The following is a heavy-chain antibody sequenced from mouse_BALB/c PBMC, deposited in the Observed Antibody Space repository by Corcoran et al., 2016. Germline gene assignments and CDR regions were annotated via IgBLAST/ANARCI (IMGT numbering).Heavy chain of an antibody. Sequence: QIQLVQSGPELTKPGETVKISCKASGYTFTNYGMNWVKQAPGKGLKWMGWINTYTGQPTYADDFKCRFAFSLETSASTAYLQINNLKNEYTATYFCAREPRAMDYWGQGPSVTVSS. J-gene: IGHJ4*01. CDR3: AREPRAMDY. V-gene: IGHV9-3-1*01. CDR1: GYTFTNYG. CDR2: INTYTGQP.